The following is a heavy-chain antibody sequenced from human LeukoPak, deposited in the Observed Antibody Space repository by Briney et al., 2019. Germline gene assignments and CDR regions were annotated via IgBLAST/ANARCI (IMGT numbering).Heavy chain of an antibody. D-gene: IGHD3-10*01. J-gene: IGHJ6*02. CDR1: GFTSSSYG. Sequence: GGSLRLSCAASGFTSSSYGMHWVRQAPGKGLEWVAVIWYDGSNKYYADSVKGRFTISRDNSKNTLYLQMNSLRAEDTAVYYCARSMVRGVIIYYGMDVWGQGTTVTVSS. V-gene: IGHV3-33*01. CDR2: IWYDGSNK. CDR3: ARSMVRGVIIYYGMDV.